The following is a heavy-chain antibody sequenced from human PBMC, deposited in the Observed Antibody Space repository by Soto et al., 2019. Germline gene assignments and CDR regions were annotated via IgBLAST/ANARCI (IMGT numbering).Heavy chain of an antibody. V-gene: IGHV1-18*01. CDR2: FSAYNGNT. Sequence: QVQLVQSGAEVKKPGASVKVSCKASGYTFTSYGISWVRQAPGQGLELLGWFSAYNGNTNYAQKRQGRITMTTDTSTGTAYTELGRLRSDDTAVYYLARVHGWSGWEDHFDYWGQGTLVTVSS. D-gene: IGHD3-3*01. J-gene: IGHJ4*02. CDR3: ARVHGWSGWEDHFDY. CDR1: GYTFTSYG.